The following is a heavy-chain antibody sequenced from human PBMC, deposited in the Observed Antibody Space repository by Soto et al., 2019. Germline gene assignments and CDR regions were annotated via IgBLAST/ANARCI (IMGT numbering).Heavy chain of an antibody. CDR2: IHSYGST. Sequence: QVQLQESGPGLVKPSGTLSLTCAVSGGSVSSDRWWTWVRQAPGKGLEWIGEIHSYGSTNYNPSLNSRVTILVDKFKNQFSVTLTSVTAADTAVYFCAGQWLAGYRAFDPWGQGTLVTVSP. J-gene: IGHJ5*02. CDR1: GGSVSSDRW. CDR3: AGQWLAGYRAFDP. V-gene: IGHV4-4*02. D-gene: IGHD6-19*01.